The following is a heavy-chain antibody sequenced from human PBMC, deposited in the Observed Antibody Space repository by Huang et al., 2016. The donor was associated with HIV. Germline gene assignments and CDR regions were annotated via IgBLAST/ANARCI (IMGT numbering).Heavy chain of an antibody. CDR3: ARSSSWSFDH. Sequence: QLQLQESGPGLLKPSETLSLTCTVSGGSIRSSSYYWGWIRQPPGKGLEWIANIYYSGSAYYNPSLNSRVTRFVYTSKNQFSLKLDSVAATDTAVYYCARSSSWSFDHWGQGMLVTVSS. CDR2: IYYSGSA. D-gene: IGHD6-19*01. V-gene: IGHV4-39*01. CDR1: GGSIRSSSYY. J-gene: IGHJ4*02.